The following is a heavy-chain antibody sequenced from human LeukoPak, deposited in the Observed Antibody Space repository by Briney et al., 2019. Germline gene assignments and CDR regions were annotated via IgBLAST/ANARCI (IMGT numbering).Heavy chain of an antibody. CDR1: GFTFRAYS. CDR3: TRDNGEGAAAY. Sequence: GGSLRLSCAGSGFTFRAYSMDWVRQAPGKGLEWVSSISSSSTCIYYTDSVKGRFTISRDNAKNSLFLQMNSLRAEDTAVYYCTRDNGEGAAAYWGQGTLVTVSS. CDR2: ISSSSTCI. J-gene: IGHJ4*02. V-gene: IGHV3-21*01. D-gene: IGHD6-13*01.